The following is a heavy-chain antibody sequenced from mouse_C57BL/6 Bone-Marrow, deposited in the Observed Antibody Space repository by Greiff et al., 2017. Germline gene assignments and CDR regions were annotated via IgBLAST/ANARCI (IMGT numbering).Heavy chain of an antibody. J-gene: IGHJ2*01. CDR2: IDPETGGT. Sequence: QVQLQQSGAELVRPGASVTLSCKASGYTFTDYEMHWVKQTPVHGLEWIGAIDPETGGTAYNQKFKGKAILTADKSSSTAYMELRSLTSEDSAVYYCTRSRAMTPGYWGQGTTLTVSS. CDR3: TRSRAMTPGY. V-gene: IGHV1-15*01. CDR1: GYTFTDYE. D-gene: IGHD3-3*01.